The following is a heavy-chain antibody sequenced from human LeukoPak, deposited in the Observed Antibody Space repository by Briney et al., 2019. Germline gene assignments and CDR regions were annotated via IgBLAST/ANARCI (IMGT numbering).Heavy chain of an antibody. CDR2: INPSGGST. CDR3: ATDGPRKGNKVYYYYGMDV. V-gene: IGHV1-46*01. J-gene: IGHJ6*02. Sequence: ASVKVSCKASGYTFTSYYMHWVRQAPGQGLEWMGIINPSGGSTSYAQKFQGRVTMTEDTSTDTAYMELSSLRSEDTAVYYCATDGPRKGNKVYYYYGMDVWGQGTTVTVSS. D-gene: IGHD1/OR15-1a*01. CDR1: GYTFTSYY.